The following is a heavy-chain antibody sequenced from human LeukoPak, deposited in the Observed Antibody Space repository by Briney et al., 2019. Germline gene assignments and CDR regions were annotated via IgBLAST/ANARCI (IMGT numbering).Heavy chain of an antibody. CDR1: GYTFTSYA. CDR2: INADSGNT. V-gene: IGHV1-3*01. Sequence: ASVKVSCKASGYTFTSYAMHWVRQAPGQRLEWMGWINADSGNTEYSQKFQGRVTIVRDTSASTAYMELSSLKSEDTAVYYCARGPGGSWAPFDYWGQGTLVTVSS. CDR3: ARGPGGSWAPFDY. J-gene: IGHJ4*02. D-gene: IGHD6-13*01.